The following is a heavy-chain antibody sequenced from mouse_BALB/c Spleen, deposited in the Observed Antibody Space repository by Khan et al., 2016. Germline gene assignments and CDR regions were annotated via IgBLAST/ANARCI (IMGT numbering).Heavy chain of an antibody. D-gene: IGHD1-1*01. Sequence: VQLQESGAELARPGASVKLSCKASGYTFTSYWMQWVKQRPGQGLEWIGAIYPGDGDTRYTQKFKGKATLTADKSSSTAYMQLSSLASEDSAVYNWASYYGSSYEYFDYWGQGTTLTVSS. CDR2: IYPGDGDT. CDR3: ASYYGSSYEYFDY. V-gene: IGHV1-87*01. CDR1: GYTFTSYW. J-gene: IGHJ2*01.